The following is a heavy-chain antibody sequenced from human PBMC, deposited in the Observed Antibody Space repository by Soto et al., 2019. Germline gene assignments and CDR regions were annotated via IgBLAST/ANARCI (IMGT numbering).Heavy chain of an antibody. D-gene: IGHD1-7*01. CDR1: GFNFNSYT. CDR3: ARSGGNYNRLDY. CDR2: ISSSGYI. V-gene: IGHV3-21*01. Sequence: NPGGSLRLSCAASGFNFNSYTINWVRQAPGKRLEWLSSISSSGYIFSTDSVRGRFTISRDNAKNSVYLQINSLRAEDTAVYYCARSGGNYNRLDYWGQGAPVTVSS. J-gene: IGHJ4*02.